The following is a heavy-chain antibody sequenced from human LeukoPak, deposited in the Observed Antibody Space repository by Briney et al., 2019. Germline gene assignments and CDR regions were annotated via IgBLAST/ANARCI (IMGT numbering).Heavy chain of an antibody. Sequence: QTGGSLRLSCAASGFTFTNYGFHWVRQAPGKGLEWVADVWFDGTHNYYGDSVKGRFTISRDNSKSTLFLQMNSLTTEDTAVYYCARDPDLYGESFFDLWGQGSLVAVSS. CDR2: VWFDGTHN. D-gene: IGHD3-10*01. J-gene: IGHJ4*02. CDR3: ARDPDLYGESFFDL. V-gene: IGHV3-33*01. CDR1: GFTFTNYG.